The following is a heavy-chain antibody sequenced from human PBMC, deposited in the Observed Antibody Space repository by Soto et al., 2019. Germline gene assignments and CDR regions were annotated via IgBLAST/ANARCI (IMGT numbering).Heavy chain of an antibody. CDR1: GYTFTGYY. J-gene: IGHJ6*02. Sequence: ASVKVSCKASGYTFTGYYMHWVRQAPGQGLEWMGWINPNSGGTNYAQKFQGWVTMTRDTSISTAYMELSRLRSDDTAVYYCARGEGGYCTNGVCYKYYYYYGMDVWG. CDR2: INPNSGGT. CDR3: ARGEGGYCTNGVCYKYYYYYGMDV. D-gene: IGHD2-8*01. V-gene: IGHV1-2*04.